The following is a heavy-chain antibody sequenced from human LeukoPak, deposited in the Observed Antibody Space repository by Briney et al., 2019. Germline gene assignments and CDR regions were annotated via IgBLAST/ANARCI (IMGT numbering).Heavy chain of an antibody. D-gene: IGHD2-2*01. CDR1: GGSFSGYY. CDR3: ARGARDIVVVPAATQYYYGMNV. V-gene: IGHV4-34*01. CDR2: INHSGST. Sequence: PSETLSLTCAVYGGSFSGYYWSWIRQPPGKGLEWIGEINHSGSTNHNPSLKSRVTISVDTSKNQFSPKLSSVTAADTAVYYCARGARDIVVVPAATQYYYGMNVWGQGTTVTVSS. J-gene: IGHJ6*02.